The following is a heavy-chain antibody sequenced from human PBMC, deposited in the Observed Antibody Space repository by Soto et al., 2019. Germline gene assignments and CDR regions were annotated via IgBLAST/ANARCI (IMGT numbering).Heavy chain of an antibody. CDR3: VRGSKDSYPGSRIFDF. V-gene: IGHV3-23*01. D-gene: IGHD3-10*01. CDR2: ITDAGGDA. CDR1: GLTFGSRA. J-gene: IGHJ4*02. Sequence: EVQLLESGGDLIQPGGSLRLSCVASGLTFGSRAMSWVRQSPGEGLEWVPTITDAGGDAKYADSVRGRFAISRDNSKNTLYLQESALRAEDSAIYFCVRGSKDSYPGSRIFDFWGRGTLVTVSS.